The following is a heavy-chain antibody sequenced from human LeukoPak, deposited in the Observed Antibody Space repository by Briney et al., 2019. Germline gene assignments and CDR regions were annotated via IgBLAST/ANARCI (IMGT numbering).Heavy chain of an antibody. J-gene: IGHJ6*02. Sequence: PGGSLRLSCAASGFTVSSNYMSWVRQAPGKGLEWVSVIYSGGSTYYADSVKGRFTISRDNSKNTLYLQMNSLRAEDTAVYYCARVQQWLVRDYYYYGMDVWGQGTTVTVSS. D-gene: IGHD6-19*01. CDR1: GFTVSSNY. CDR2: IYSGGST. V-gene: IGHV3-53*01. CDR3: ARVQQWLVRDYYYYGMDV.